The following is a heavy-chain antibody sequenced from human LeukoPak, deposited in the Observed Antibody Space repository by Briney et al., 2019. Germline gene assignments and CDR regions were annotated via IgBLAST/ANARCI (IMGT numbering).Heavy chain of an antibody. Sequence: ASVKVSCKASGYTFTSYYMHWVRQAPGQGLEWMGIINPSGGSTSYAQKFQGRVTMTRDTSTSTVYMELGSLRSEDTAVYYCANVVGATSVPGDAFDIWGQGTMVTVSS. CDR1: GYTFTSYY. CDR3: ANVVGATSVPGDAFDI. CDR2: INPSGGST. D-gene: IGHD1-26*01. J-gene: IGHJ3*02. V-gene: IGHV1-46*03.